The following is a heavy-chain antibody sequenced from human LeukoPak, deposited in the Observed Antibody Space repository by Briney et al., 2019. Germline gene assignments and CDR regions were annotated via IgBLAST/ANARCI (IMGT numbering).Heavy chain of an antibody. J-gene: IGHJ4*02. Sequence: SETLSLTCTVSGGSISSYYWSWIRQPPGKGLEWIGYIYYSGSTNYNPSLKSRVTISVDTSKNQFSLKLSSVTAADTAVYYCARDSEGGGSGYWGQGTLVTVSS. CDR2: IYYSGST. CDR1: GGSISSYY. CDR3: ARDSEGGGSGY. V-gene: IGHV4-59*01. D-gene: IGHD3-16*01.